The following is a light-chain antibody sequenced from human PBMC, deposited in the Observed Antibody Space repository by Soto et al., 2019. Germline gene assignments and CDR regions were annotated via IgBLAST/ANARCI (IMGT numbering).Light chain of an antibody. J-gene: IGKJ4*01. V-gene: IGKV3-11*01. CDR3: QQRHTWPTT. Sequence: DIVLTQSPATLSLSPGERATLSCKASQLINTYVAWYQHRPGQGPRLLIYEAYKRATGIPARFSGSGSGTDFTLTINSREPEDFGIYYCQQRHTWPTTFGGGAKVEI. CDR2: EAY. CDR1: QLINTY.